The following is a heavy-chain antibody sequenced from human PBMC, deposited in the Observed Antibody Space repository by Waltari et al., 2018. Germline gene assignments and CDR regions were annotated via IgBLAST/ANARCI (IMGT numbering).Heavy chain of an antibody. J-gene: IGHJ4*02. Sequence: HVQLVESGGGLVKPGGSLRLSCAVSGFTFGDYYMSWIRQAPGKGLEWISYISGSSSTIYYADSVMGRFTISRDNSKNSVVLQMNNLRADDTAVYYCARDSSRWYFDYWGQGTPVTVSS. CDR1: GFTFGDYY. CDR2: ISGSSSTI. CDR3: ARDSSRWYFDY. V-gene: IGHV3-11*01. D-gene: IGHD6-13*01.